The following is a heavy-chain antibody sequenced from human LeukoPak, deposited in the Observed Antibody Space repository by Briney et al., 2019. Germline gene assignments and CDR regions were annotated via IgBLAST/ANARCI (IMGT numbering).Heavy chain of an antibody. Sequence: ASVKVSCKASGYTFTRYGMNWVRQAPGQGLEWMGWINTNTGNPTYAQGFTGRFVFSLDTSVSTAYLQISSLRAEDTAVYYCARVTPDYDFWSGYYPDYWGQGTLVTVSS. J-gene: IGHJ4*02. CDR2: INTNTGNP. CDR3: ARVTPDYDFWSGYYPDY. CDR1: GYTFTRYG. D-gene: IGHD3-3*01. V-gene: IGHV7-4-1*02.